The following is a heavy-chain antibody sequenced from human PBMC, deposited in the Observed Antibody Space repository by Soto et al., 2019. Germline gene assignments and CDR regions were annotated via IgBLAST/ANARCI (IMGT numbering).Heavy chain of an antibody. CDR3: ARWGTRGGLDV. CDR2: TSYDGSNK. CDR1: GFTFRSYV. D-gene: IGHD3-16*01. Sequence: QVQLVESGGGVAQPGTSRRLSCVGSGFTFRSYVIHWVRQSPGKGLEWVALTSYDGSNKDYGDSVKGRFTISRDNSRNTVDLQMDSLRREDTALYYCARWGTRGGLDVWGQGTLVSVSS. V-gene: IGHV3-33*05. J-gene: IGHJ1*01.